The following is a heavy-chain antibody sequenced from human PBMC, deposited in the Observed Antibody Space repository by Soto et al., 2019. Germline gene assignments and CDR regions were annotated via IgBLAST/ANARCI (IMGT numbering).Heavy chain of an antibody. CDR2: IYSGGST. CDR1: GFTVSSNY. CDR3: ARDRGSGYDAYDY. V-gene: IGHV3-66*01. J-gene: IGHJ4*02. Sequence: TGGSLRLSCAASGFTVSSNYMSWVRQAPGKGLEWVSVIYSGGSTYYADSVKGRFTISRDNSKNTLYLQMNSLRAEDTAVYYCARDRGSGYDAYDYWGQGTLVTVSS. D-gene: IGHD5-12*01.